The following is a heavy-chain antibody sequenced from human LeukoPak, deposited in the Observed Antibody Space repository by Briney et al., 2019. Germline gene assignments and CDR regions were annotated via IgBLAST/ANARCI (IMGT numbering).Heavy chain of an antibody. V-gene: IGHV4-38-2*02. CDR2: IYHSGST. CDR3: ARDEFNYYDSSGYYYPITFHFDY. Sequence: SETLSLTCTVSGYPISSGYYWGWIRQPPGKGLEWIGSIYHSGSTYYNPSLKSRVTISVDTSKNQFSLKLSSVTAADTAVYYCARDEFNYYDSSGYYYPITFHFDYWGQGTLVTVSS. J-gene: IGHJ4*02. CDR1: GYPISSGYY. D-gene: IGHD3-22*01.